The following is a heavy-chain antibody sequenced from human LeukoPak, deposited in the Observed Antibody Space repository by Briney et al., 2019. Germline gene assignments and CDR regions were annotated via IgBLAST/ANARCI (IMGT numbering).Heavy chain of an antibody. V-gene: IGHV1-3*01. CDR3: ARDQSRDIRVDFDY. CDR2: IDGGNGDT. CDR1: GYTFGKYA. D-gene: IGHD2-15*01. J-gene: IGHJ4*02. Sequence: ASVKVSCKTSGYTFGKYAIHWVRQAPGQRFEWMGWIDGGNGDTRFPQKFQDRVSFTRDTFATTVYMEVTSLRSEDTAVYYCARDQSRDIRVDFDYWGQGTLVTVSS.